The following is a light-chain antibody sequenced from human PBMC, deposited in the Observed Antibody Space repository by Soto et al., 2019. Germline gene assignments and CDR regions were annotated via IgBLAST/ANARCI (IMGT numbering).Light chain of an antibody. Sequence: QSVLTQPASVSGAPGQSITISCTGTSSDVGGYNYVSWYQQHPGKAPKLTIYDVSNRPSGVSNRFCGSKSGNTASLTISGLRADDEADYYCSSYTSSSTLVVFGGGTKLTVL. J-gene: IGLJ2*01. V-gene: IGLV2-14*01. CDR2: DVS. CDR3: SSYTSSSTLVV. CDR1: SSDVGGYNY.